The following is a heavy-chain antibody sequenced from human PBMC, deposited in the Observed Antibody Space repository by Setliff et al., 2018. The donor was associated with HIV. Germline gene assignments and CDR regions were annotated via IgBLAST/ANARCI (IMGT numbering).Heavy chain of an antibody. Sequence: PGGTLSLSCAASGFTFSSYAMSWVRQAPGKGLEWVSAISGSGGSTYYADSVKGRFTISRANSKNTLYLQMNSLRAEDTGVYYCARVDGSSSWFYYYYYYMDIWGKGTTVTVS. CDR2: ISGSGGST. J-gene: IGHJ6*03. CDR3: ARVDGSSSWFYYYYYYMDI. CDR1: GFTFSSYA. V-gene: IGHV3-23*01. D-gene: IGHD6-13*01.